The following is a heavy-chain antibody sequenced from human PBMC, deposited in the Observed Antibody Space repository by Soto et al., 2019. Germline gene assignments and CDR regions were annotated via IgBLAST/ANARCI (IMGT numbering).Heavy chain of an antibody. CDR2: IRAGGSNT. V-gene: IGHV3-23*01. J-gene: IGHJ4*02. D-gene: IGHD6-6*01. CDR1: GFSFSNYA. Sequence: QPGGSLRLSCAASGFSFSNYAMNWVRQAPGKGLEWVSAIRAGGSNTSYADSVKGRFTISSDNSKNTLYLQMNGLRADDTAVYYCAKEYSTSFDYWGQGTPVTVSS. CDR3: AKEYSTSFDY.